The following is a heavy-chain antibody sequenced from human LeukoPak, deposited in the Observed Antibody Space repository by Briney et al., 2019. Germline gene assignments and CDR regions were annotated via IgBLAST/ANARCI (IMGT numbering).Heavy chain of an antibody. V-gene: IGHV3-53*01. CDR3: ASAREYCGSAECYEYFQH. CDR1: GVTFSRYW. J-gene: IGHJ1*01. D-gene: IGHD2-21*01. Sequence: GGSLRLSCAASGVTFSRYWMHWARQSPGKGLEWVSVIYSGGSTYNADSVNGRFTVSRDNSRNTLFLQMNNLRAEDTALYFCASAREYCGSAECYEYFQHWGQGTLVIVSS. CDR2: IYSGGST.